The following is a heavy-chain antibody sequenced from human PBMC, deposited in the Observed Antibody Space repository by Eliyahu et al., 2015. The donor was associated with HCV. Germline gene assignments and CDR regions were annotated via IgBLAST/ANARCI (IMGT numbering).Heavy chain of an antibody. CDR1: GFTFXRYD. CDR2: IGTAGDT. J-gene: IGHJ5*02. Sequence: EVQLVESGGGLVQPGGSLRLSCAASGFTFXRYDMHWVRQATGKGLEWVSAIGTAGDTYYPGSVEGRFTISRENAKNSLYLQMNSLRAGDTAVYYCARGYGSSSGGVNWFDPWGQGTLVTVSS. CDR3: ARGYGSSSGGVNWFDP. V-gene: IGHV3-13*01. D-gene: IGHD6-6*01.